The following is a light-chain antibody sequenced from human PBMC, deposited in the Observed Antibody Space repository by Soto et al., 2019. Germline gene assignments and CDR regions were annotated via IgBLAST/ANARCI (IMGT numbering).Light chain of an antibody. CDR2: AAS. V-gene: IGKV1-39*01. Sequence: DIQMTQTPSSLSASVGDRVTITCRASQSISTYLNWYQQKPGTAPKLMIYAASSLQSGVPSRFSGSGFVTDFTLTISSLQPEDFATYNYQQSDNTPLSFCGGTEVDIK. CDR3: QQSDNTPLS. CDR1: QSISTY. J-gene: IGKJ4*01.